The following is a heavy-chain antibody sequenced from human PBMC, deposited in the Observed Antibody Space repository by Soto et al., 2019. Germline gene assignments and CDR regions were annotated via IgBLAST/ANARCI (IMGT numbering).Heavy chain of an antibody. D-gene: IGHD6-13*01. J-gene: IGHJ4*02. CDR1: GGSFSGYY. CDR3: ARGVAAAGNESYDY. CDR2: INPSGST. Sequence: QVQLQQWGAGLLKPSETLSLTCAVYGGSFSGYYWSWIRQPPGKGLEWIGEINPSGSTNYNPSLKSRVTISVDTSKKQFSLKLSSVTAADTAVYYCARGVAAAGNESYDYWGQGTLVTVSS. V-gene: IGHV4-34*01.